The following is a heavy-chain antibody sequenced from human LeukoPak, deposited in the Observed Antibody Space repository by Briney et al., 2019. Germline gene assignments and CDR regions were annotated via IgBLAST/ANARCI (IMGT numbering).Heavy chain of an antibody. CDR3: ARDRYRGIVATIPLVPFDY. J-gene: IGHJ4*02. CDR2: IYSGGST. D-gene: IGHD5-12*01. V-gene: IGHV3-66*01. CDR1: GFTVSSNY. Sequence: PGGSLRLSCAVSGFTVSSNYMSWVRQAPGKGLEWVSVIYSGGSTYYADSVKGRFTISRDNSKNTLYLQMNSLRAEDTAVYYCARDRYRGIVATIPLVPFDYWGQGTLVTVSS.